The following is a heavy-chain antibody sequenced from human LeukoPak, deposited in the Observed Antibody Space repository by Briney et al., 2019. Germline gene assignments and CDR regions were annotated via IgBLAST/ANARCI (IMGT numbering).Heavy chain of an antibody. CDR2: ISYDGNSK. Sequence: GGTVRLSCAASGFTFSSYGMHWDRQAPGKGLEWVAVISYDGNSKYNADSAKGRFTISRDNSKNTLFLQMNSLRADDTAVFYCAKDGGFYGENFDYWGQGSLASVSS. CDR3: AKDGGFYGENFDY. V-gene: IGHV3-30*18. D-gene: IGHD4-17*01. CDR1: GFTFSSYG. J-gene: IGHJ4*02.